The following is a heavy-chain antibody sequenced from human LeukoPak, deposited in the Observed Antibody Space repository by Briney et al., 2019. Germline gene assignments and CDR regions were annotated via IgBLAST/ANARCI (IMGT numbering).Heavy chain of an antibody. V-gene: IGHV3-30*04. Sequence: GGSLRLSCAASGFTFSSYAMHWVRQAPGKGLEWVAVISYDGGNKYYADSVKGRFTISRDNSKNTLYLQMNSLRAEDTAVYYCARGLYQFDYWGQGTLVTVSS. CDR1: GFTFSSYA. CDR2: ISYDGGNK. J-gene: IGHJ4*02. D-gene: IGHD2-2*01. CDR3: ARGLYQFDY.